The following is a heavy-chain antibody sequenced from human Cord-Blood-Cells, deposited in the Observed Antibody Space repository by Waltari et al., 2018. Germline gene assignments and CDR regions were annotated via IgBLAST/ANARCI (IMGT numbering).Heavy chain of an antibody. CDR2: IEFDGSNK. CDR3: ARDEITMVRGVMGY. Sequence: QVELVASGGGVVQPGRSLRLSCAACGFTFSSYGMHWVRQAPGKGLGMVAIIEFDGSNKYYADSGKGRFTISRDNSKNTLYLQMNSLRAEDTAVYYCARDEITMVRGVMGYWGQGTLVTVSS. V-gene: IGHV3-30*04. D-gene: IGHD3-10*01. CDR1: GFTFSSYG. J-gene: IGHJ4*02.